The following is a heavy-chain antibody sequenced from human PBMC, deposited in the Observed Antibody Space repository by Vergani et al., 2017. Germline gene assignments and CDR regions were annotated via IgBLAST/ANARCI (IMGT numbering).Heavy chain of an antibody. CDR1: GGTFNTYA. CDR3: ASGYSPAAIQYGLYNWFDP. V-gene: IGHV1-69*11. CDR2: ITPIVGTA. Sequence: QVHLVQSGAEVKKPGSSVKVSCKASGGTFNTYAINWVRQAPGQGLQWMGRITPIVGTATYAQQFQGRITITADESTSTAYMELSSLRSEDTAVYYCASGYSPAAIQYGLYNWFDPWGQGTLVTVSS. D-gene: IGHD2-2*02. J-gene: IGHJ5*02.